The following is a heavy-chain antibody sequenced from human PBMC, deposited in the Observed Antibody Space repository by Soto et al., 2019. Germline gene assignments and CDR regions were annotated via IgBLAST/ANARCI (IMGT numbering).Heavy chain of an antibody. CDR1: GFTFSSYS. CDR3: ARDTFIAIAVADPSYYYYGMDV. Sequence: GWSLRLSCAASGFTFSSYSMNWVRQAPLKVLEWVSSISSSSSYIYYADSVKGRCTISRDNAKNSLYLQMTSLRAEGTAVYYCARDTFIAIAVADPSYYYYGMDVWGQGTTVGVSS. J-gene: IGHJ6*02. CDR2: ISSSSSYI. V-gene: IGHV3-21*01. D-gene: IGHD6-19*01.